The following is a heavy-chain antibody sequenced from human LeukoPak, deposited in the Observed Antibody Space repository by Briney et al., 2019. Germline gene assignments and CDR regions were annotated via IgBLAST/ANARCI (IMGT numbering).Heavy chain of an antibody. V-gene: IGHV4-4*02. J-gene: IGHJ3*02. CDR1: GFTFSSYEM. CDR3: ARGSGTLDAFDI. CDR2: IYHSGST. D-gene: IGHD1-1*01. Sequence: GSLRLSCAASGFTFSSYEMNWVRQAPGKGLEWIGEIYHSGSTNYNPSLKSRVTISVDKSKKQFSLKLSSVTAADTAVYYCARGSGTLDAFDIYGEGTMVTVSS.